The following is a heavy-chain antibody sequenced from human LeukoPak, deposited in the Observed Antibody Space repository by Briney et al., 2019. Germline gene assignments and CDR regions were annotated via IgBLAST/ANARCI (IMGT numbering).Heavy chain of an antibody. D-gene: IGHD3-10*01. J-gene: IGHJ6*02. CDR1: GFTFSSYG. Sequence: PGRSLRLSCAASGFTFSSYGMHWVRQAPGKGLEWVAVIWYDGSNKYYADSVKGRFTISRDNSKNTLYLQMNSLRAEDTAVYYCARDTGAPLGRYMRGYYYYGMDVWGQGTTVTVSS. CDR2: IWYDGSNK. CDR3: ARDTGAPLGRYMRGYYYYGMDV. V-gene: IGHV3-33*01.